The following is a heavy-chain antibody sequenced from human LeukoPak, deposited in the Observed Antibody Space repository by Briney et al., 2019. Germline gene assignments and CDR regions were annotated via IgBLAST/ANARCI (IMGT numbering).Heavy chain of an antibody. V-gene: IGHV1-8*01. CDR1: GYTFSGYD. CDR2: INPNSGNT. CDR3: ARGVATNY. Sequence: GASVKVSCKASGYTFSGYDINWVRQATGQGLEWMGWINPNSGNTDYAQKFQGRVTMTRDTSISTAYMELSSLRSEDTAVYYCARGVATNYWGQGTLVTVSS. D-gene: IGHD5-12*01. J-gene: IGHJ4*02.